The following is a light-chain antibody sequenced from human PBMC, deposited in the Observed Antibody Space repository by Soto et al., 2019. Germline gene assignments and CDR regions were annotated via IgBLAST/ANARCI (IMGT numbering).Light chain of an antibody. CDR1: SGHSNYA. J-gene: IGLJ2*01. V-gene: IGLV4-69*01. CDR2: VNSDGSH. Sequence: QSALTQSPSASASLGASVKLTCTLSSGHSNYAIAWHQQQPEKGPRYLMKVNSDGSHSKGDGIPDRFSGSNSGAERYLTISSLQSEDEADYYCQTWGTGIVVFGGGTKLTVL. CDR3: QTWGTGIVV.